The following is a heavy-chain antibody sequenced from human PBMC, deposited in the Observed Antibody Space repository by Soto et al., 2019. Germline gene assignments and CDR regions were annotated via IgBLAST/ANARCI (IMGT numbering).Heavy chain of an antibody. CDR2: ISYDGSNK. J-gene: IGHJ6*02. Sequence: GGSLRLSCAASGFTFSSYDMHWVRQAPGKGLEWVAVISYDGSNKYYADSVKGRFTISRDNSKNTLYLQMNSLRAEDTAVYYCAKEGFGELSSNIYYYYYGMDVWGQGTTVTVSS. D-gene: IGHD3-10*01. V-gene: IGHV3-30*18. CDR1: GFTFSSYD. CDR3: AKEGFGELSSNIYYYYYGMDV.